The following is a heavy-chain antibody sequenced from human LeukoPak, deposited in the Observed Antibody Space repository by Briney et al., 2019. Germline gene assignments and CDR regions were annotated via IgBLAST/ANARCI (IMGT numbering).Heavy chain of an antibody. V-gene: IGHV3-74*01. CDR2: INSDGSST. J-gene: IGHJ3*02. Sequence: GGSLRLSCAASGFTFSNYWMHWVRQAPGKGLVWVSRINSDGSSTTYADSVKGRFTISRDNGQNTLYLQMNSLRIEDTAVYYCARDRGWAFDIWGQGTMVTVSS. CDR1: GFTFSNYW. CDR3: ARDRGWAFDI.